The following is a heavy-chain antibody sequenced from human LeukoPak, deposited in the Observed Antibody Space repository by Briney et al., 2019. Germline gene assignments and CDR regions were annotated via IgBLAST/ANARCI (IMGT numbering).Heavy chain of an antibody. CDR1: GFTLSSYS. V-gene: IGHV3-21*01. J-gene: IGHJ6*02. CDR2: ISSSSSYI. CDR3: ARGLPFFTIFGVVPPVGMDV. Sequence: GGSLRLSCAASGFTLSSYSMNWVRQAPGKGLEWVSSISSSSSYIYYADSVKGRFTISRDNAKNSLYLQMNSLRAEDTAVYYCARGLPFFTIFGVVPPVGMDVWGQGTTVTVSS. D-gene: IGHD3-3*01.